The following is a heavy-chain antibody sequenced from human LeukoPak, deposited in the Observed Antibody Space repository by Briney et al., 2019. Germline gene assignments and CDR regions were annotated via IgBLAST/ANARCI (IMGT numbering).Heavy chain of an antibody. CDR3: ARISSSSGVDY. Sequence: SETLSLTCTVSGGSISSSSCYWGWIRQPPGKGLEWIGSIYYSGSTYYNPSLKSRVTISVDTSKNQFSLKLSSVTAADTAVYYCARISSSSGVDYWGQGTLVTVSS. J-gene: IGHJ4*02. D-gene: IGHD6-6*01. V-gene: IGHV4-39*01. CDR1: GGSISSSSCY. CDR2: IYYSGST.